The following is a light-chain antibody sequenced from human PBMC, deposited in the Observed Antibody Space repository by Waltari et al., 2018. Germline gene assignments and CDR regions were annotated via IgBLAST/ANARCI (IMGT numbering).Light chain of an antibody. CDR1: RSNIEINP. CDR2: RND. Sequence: QSVLTQPPSVSGTPGQRVTISCSGSRSNIEINPVNWYQHLPGTAPKLLIYRNDQRPSGVPDRFSGSKFGTSASLAISGLQSEDEADYYCAARDVSLDDSIVFGGGTKLTVL. CDR3: AARDVSLDDSIV. J-gene: IGLJ3*02. V-gene: IGLV1-44*01.